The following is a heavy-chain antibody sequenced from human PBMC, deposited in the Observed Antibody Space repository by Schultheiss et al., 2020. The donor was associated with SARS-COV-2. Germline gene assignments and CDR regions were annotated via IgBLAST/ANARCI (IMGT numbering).Heavy chain of an antibody. V-gene: IGHV4-31*03. J-gene: IGHJ5*02. CDR3: ARPLAVAVTGWFDP. Sequence: SETLSLTCTVSGGSISSGGYYWSWIRQHPGKGLEWIGYIYYSGSTYYNPSLKSRVTISVDTSKNQFSLKLSSVTAADTAVYYCARPLAVAVTGWFDPWGQGTLVTVSS. CDR1: GGSISSGGYY. D-gene: IGHD6-19*01. CDR2: IYYSGST.